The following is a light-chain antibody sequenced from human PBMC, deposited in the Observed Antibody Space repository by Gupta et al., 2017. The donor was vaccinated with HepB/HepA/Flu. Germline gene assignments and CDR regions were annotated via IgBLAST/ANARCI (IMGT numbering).Light chain of an antibody. CDR3: QSYDTSLTSYV. Sequence: QSVLTHPPSVSGAPGLTLTISCTRAISNIGAGYEVHWYQQLPGTAPKLLIYSNRKRPSGVPDRFSGSRSDTSGSLAIAGLQAEDEADYYCQSYDTSLTSYVFGTGTKVTVL. V-gene: IGLV1-40*01. CDR1: ISNIGAGYE. J-gene: IGLJ1*01. CDR2: SNR.